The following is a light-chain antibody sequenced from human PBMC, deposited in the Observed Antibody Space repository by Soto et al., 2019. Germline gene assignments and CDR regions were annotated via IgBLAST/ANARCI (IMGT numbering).Light chain of an antibody. J-gene: IGLJ3*02. CDR2: GNS. V-gene: IGLV1-40*01. CDR3: PSYDSGLSGSV. Sequence: QSVLTQPPSVSGAPGQRVTISGTGSSSNIGAGYDVHWYQQLPGTAPKLLIYGNSNRPSGVPDRFSGSKSGTSASLAITGLQAEDEADYYCPSYDSGLSGSVFGGGTKLTVL. CDR1: SSNIGAGYD.